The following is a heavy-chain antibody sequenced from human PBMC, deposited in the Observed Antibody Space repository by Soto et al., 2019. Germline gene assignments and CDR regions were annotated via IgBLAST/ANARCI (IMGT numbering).Heavy chain of an antibody. CDR3: AKDFGSGYDWYYFDY. V-gene: IGHV3-23*01. Sequence: GGSLRLSCAASGFTFSSYAMSWVRQAPGKGLEWVSAISGSGGSTYYADSVKGRFTISRDNSKNTLYLQMNSLRAEDTAVYYCAKDFGSGYDWYYFDYWGQGTLVTVSS. J-gene: IGHJ4*02. D-gene: IGHD5-12*01. CDR2: ISGSGGST. CDR1: GFTFSSYA.